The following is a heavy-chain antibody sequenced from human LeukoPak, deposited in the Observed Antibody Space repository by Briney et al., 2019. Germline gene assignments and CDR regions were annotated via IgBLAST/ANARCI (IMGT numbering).Heavy chain of an antibody. CDR2: INPNSGGT. CDR1: GYTFTGYY. J-gene: IGHJ3*02. D-gene: IGHD2-15*01. CDR3: ARDLSCSGGSCYYTFDI. V-gene: IGHV1-2*02. Sequence: ASVTVSCKASGYTFTGYYMHWVRQAPGQGLEWMGWINPNSGGTNYAQKFQGRVTMTRDTSISTAYMELSRLRSDDTAVYYCARDLSCSGGSCYYTFDIWGQGTMVTVSS.